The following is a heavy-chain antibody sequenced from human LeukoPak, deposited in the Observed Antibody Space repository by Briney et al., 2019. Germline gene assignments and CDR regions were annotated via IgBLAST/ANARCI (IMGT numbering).Heavy chain of an antibody. CDR1: GYTFTSYG. CDR2: ISAYNGNT. J-gene: IGHJ5*02. D-gene: IGHD6-19*01. Sequence: GASVKVSCKASGYTFTSYGISWVRQAPGQGLEWMGWISAYNGNTNYAQKLQGRVTMTTDTSTSTAYMELRSLRSDDTAVYYCAKCSTSAYTTGWCNWIDPWGQGTLVTVSS. V-gene: IGHV1-18*01. CDR3: AKCSTSAYTTGWCNWIDP.